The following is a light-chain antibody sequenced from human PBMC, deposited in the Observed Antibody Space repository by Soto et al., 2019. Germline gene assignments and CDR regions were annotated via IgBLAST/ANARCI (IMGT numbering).Light chain of an antibody. V-gene: IGKV1-12*01. CDR3: QQASSFPLT. J-gene: IGKJ4*01. Sequence: QMTQSPSSVSASVGDRVTITCRASQPISSWLAWYQQKPGQPPNLLIYSASTLRSGVPSRFSGSESGTLFTLTITNLQPEDFATYYRQQASSFPLTFGGGTKVEV. CDR2: SAS. CDR1: QPISSW.